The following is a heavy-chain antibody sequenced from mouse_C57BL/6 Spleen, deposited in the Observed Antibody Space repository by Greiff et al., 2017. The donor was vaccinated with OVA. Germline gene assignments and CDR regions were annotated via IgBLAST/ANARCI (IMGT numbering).Heavy chain of an antibody. D-gene: IGHD3-3*01. Sequence: EVKLVESGGGLVKPGGSLKLSCAASGFTFSSYAMSWVRQTPEKRLEWVSTISEGGSYTYYPDNVKGRFTISRDNAKNNLYLQMSHLKSEDTAMYYCARDRGNYAMDYWGQGTSVTVSS. CDR2: ISEGGSYT. J-gene: IGHJ4*01. CDR1: GFTFSSYA. CDR3: ARDRGNYAMDY. V-gene: IGHV5-4*01.